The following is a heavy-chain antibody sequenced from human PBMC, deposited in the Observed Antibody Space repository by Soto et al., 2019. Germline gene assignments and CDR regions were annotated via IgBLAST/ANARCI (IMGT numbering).Heavy chain of an antibody. CDR1: GGSISSGGYY. J-gene: IGHJ6*02. V-gene: IGHV4-31*03. CDR3: PSSNQLGPNVYVMYV. CDR2: IYYSGST. Sequence: TLSLSCTVSGGSISSGGYYWSWIRQHAGRGLGWIGYIYYSGSTYYNPSLKSRVTISVDTSKNQFSLKLSCVTAADTAVYYCPSSNQLGPNVYVMYVCGQGTTVTVS. D-gene: IGHD2-2*01.